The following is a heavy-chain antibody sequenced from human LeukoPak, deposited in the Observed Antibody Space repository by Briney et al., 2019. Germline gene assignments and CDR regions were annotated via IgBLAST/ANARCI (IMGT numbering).Heavy chain of an antibody. Sequence: GGSLRLSCSTSGFTFSNHFMHWVRQAPGKGLEYVSSIGPNGASTLYADSVKGRFTISRDNSKNALYLQLTSLRLEDTALYYCVKDLTGTWSFDYWGQGTLVTYSS. V-gene: IGHV3-64D*06. CDR2: IGPNGAST. D-gene: IGHD3-9*01. CDR3: VKDLTGTWSFDY. CDR1: GFTFSNHF. J-gene: IGHJ4*02.